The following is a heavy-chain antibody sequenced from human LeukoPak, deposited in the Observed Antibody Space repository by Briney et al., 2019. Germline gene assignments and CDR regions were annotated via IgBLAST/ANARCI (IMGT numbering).Heavy chain of an antibody. Sequence: GGSLRLSCAASGFTFSSYWMSWVRQAPGKGLEWVANIKQDGSEKYYVDSVKGRFTISRDNTKNSLYLQMNTLRAEDTAVYYCARDRRWTTTTVTYFDYWGQGTLVTVSS. D-gene: IGHD4-17*01. V-gene: IGHV3-7*01. CDR3: ARDRRWTTTTVTYFDY. CDR1: GFTFSSYW. J-gene: IGHJ4*02. CDR2: IKQDGSEK.